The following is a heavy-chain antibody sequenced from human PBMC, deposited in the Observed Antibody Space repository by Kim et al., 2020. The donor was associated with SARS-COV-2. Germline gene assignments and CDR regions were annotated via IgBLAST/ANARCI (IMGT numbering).Heavy chain of an antibody. CDR2: ISGSGGST. D-gene: IGHD4-17*01. CDR3: ANNLGLRGY. V-gene: IGHV3-23*01. J-gene: IGHJ4*02. CDR1: GFTFSSYA. Sequence: GGSLRLSCAASGFTFSSYAMSWVLQAPGKGLEWVSAISGSGGSTYYADSVKGRFTISRDKSKNTLYLQMNSLRAEDTAVYYCANNLGLRGYWGQGTLVTVSS.